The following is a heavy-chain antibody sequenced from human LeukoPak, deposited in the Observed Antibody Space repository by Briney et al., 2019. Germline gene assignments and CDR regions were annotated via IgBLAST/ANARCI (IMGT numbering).Heavy chain of an antibody. CDR2: TYPGDSDT. CDR3: ARRAAQLGEYYFDY. CDR1: GYSFTSYW. V-gene: IGHV5-51*01. J-gene: IGHJ4*02. Sequence: GESLKISCKGSGYSFTSYWIGWVRQMPGKGLEWMGITYPGDSDTRYGPSFQGQVTISADKSISTAYLQWSSLKASDTAMYYCARRAAQLGEYYFDYWGQGTLVTVSS. D-gene: IGHD2-2*01.